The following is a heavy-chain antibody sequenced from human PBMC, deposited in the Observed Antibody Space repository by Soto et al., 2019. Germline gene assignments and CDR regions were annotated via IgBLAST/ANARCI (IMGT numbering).Heavy chain of an antibody. CDR1: GYTFTSYA. V-gene: IGHV1-3*01. D-gene: IGHD2-2*02. J-gene: IGHJ5*02. CDR3: ARESEKDIVVVPAAITPHSGFDP. CDR2: INAGNGNT. Sequence: SVKGSCQASGYTFTSYAMHWLRQAPVQGLEWMGWINAGNGNTKYSQKFQGRVTITRDTSASTAYMELSSLRSEDTAVYYCARESEKDIVVVPAAITPHSGFDPWGQGTLVTVSS.